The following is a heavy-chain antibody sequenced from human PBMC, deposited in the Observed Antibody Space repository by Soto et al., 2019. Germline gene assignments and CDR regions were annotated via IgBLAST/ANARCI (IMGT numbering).Heavy chain of an antibody. CDR2: IYYSGST. CDR3: ARTLFGWGIWLDP. Sequence: TLSLTCTVSGGSIRSYYWIFIRQPPGKGLEWIGYIYYSGSTNYNPSLKSRVTISVDTSKNQFSLKLSSVTAADTAVYYCARTLFGWGIWLDPWGQGTLVTVSS. V-gene: IGHV4-59*01. CDR1: GGSIRSYY. J-gene: IGHJ5*02. D-gene: IGHD3-10*02.